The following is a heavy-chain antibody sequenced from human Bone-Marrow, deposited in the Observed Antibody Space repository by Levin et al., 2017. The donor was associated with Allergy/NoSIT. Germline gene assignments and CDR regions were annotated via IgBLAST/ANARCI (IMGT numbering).Heavy chain of an antibody. V-gene: IGHV3-23*01. CDR3: WKGAYFSTFHI. CDR1: GFHFSAFG. D-gene: IGHD2/OR15-2a*01. Sequence: QTGGSLRLSCLGSGFHFSAFGMTWVRQAPGTGLEWLSGISADGDETFYAESVRGRFTISRDNRKNTVYLQMNNLKHDDTAVYFCWKGAYFSTFHIWGQGTTVTVSS. CDR2: ISADGDET. J-gene: IGHJ3*02.